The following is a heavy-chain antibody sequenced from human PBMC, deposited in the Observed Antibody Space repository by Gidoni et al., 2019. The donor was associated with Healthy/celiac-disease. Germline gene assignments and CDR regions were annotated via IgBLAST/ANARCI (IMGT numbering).Heavy chain of an antibody. D-gene: IGHD3-22*01. Sequence: LVKPSETLSLTCTVPGGSISSSSYYWGWIRQPPGKGLAWIGSIYYSGSTYYNPSLKCRVTIPVDTSKNQFSLKLSSVTAADTAVYYCATLGPNITMIVVVITDWYFDLWGRGTLVTVSS. V-gene: IGHV4-39*01. CDR2: IYYSGST. CDR1: GGSISSSSYY. J-gene: IGHJ2*01. CDR3: ATLGPNITMIVVVITDWYFDL.